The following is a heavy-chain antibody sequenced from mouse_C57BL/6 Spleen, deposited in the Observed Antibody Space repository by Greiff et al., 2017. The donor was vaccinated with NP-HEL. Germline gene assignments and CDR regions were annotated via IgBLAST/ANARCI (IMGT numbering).Heavy chain of an antibody. J-gene: IGHJ2*01. V-gene: IGHV3-6*01. Sequence: ESGPGLVKPSQSLSLTCSVTGYSITSGYYWNWIRQFPGNKLEWMGYISYDGSNNYNPSLKNRISITRDTSKNQFFLKLNSVTTEDTATYYCARGDYGVNYFDYWGQGTTLTVSS. CDR2: ISYDGSN. D-gene: IGHD1-1*01. CDR1: GYSITSGYY. CDR3: ARGDYGVNYFDY.